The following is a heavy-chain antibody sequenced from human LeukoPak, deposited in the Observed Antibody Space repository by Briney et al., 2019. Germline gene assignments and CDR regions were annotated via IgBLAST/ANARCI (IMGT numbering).Heavy chain of an antibody. V-gene: IGHV6-1*01. CDR3: ARALRYSSGWALDY. CDR2: TYYRSKWYN. Sequence: SQTLSLSCAISGDSVSSNSAAWNWIRQSPSRGLEWLGRTYYRSKWYNDYAVSVKSRITINPDTSKNQFSLQLNSVTPEDTAVYYCARALRYSSGWALDYWGQGTLVTVSS. D-gene: IGHD6-19*01. J-gene: IGHJ4*02. CDR1: GDSVSSNSAA.